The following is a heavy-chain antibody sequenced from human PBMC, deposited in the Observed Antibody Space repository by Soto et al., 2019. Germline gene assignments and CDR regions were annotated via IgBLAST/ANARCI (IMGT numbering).Heavy chain of an antibody. D-gene: IGHD5-18*01. J-gene: IGHJ5*02. CDR1: GYTFTSYA. V-gene: IGHV1-3*01. Sequence: GASVNVSCKASGYTFTSYAMHWVRQAPGQRLEWMGWVNAGNGNTKYSQKFQGRVTITRDTSASTAYMELSSLRSEDTAVYYCARGYGYHRGAAHSPWGQGTLVTVSS. CDR3: ARGYGYHRGAAHSP. CDR2: VNAGNGNT.